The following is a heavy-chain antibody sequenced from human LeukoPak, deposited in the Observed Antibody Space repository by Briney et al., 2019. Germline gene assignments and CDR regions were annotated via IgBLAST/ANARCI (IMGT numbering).Heavy chain of an antibody. CDR3: ARGGGGILTGFLFDY. J-gene: IGHJ4*02. CDR1: GDSISGFY. V-gene: IGHV4-4*07. D-gene: IGHD3-9*01. CDR2: IYTSGST. Sequence: SETLSLTCTVSGDSISGFYWSWIRQAAGKELEWIGRIYTSGSTNYNPSLKSRVTISVDTSKNQFSLRLSSVTAADTAVYYCARGGGGILTGFLFDYWGQGTLVTVSS.